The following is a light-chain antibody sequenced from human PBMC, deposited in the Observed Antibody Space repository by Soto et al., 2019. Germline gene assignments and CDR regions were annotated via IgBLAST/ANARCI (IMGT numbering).Light chain of an antibody. V-gene: IGKV1-5*01. J-gene: IGKJ1*01. Sequence: DIQMTQSPSTLSASVGDRVTITCRASQSISGYLAWYQQKPGKAPKLLIYDVSSLESGVPSGFSGSGSGTEFTLTISSLQPDDFATYYCQHYHSYPLTFGQGTKLEIK. CDR3: QHYHSYPLT. CDR1: QSISGY. CDR2: DVS.